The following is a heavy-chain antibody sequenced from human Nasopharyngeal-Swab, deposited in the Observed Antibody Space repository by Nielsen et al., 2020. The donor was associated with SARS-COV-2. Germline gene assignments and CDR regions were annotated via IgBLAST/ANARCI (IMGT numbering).Heavy chain of an antibody. CDR1: GGPISSGSYY. V-gene: IGHV4-61*02. CDR2: IYTSGST. D-gene: IGHD1-26*01. CDR3: AREPSGSYRDYFDY. J-gene: IGHJ4*02. Sequence: SETLSLTCTVSGGPISSGSYYWSWIRQPAGKGLEWIGRIYTSGSTNYNPSLKSRVTISVDTSKNQFSLKLSSVTAADTAVYYCAREPSGSYRDYFDYWGQGTLVTVSS.